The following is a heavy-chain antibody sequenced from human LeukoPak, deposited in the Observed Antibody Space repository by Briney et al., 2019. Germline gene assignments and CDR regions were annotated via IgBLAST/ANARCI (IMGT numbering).Heavy chain of an antibody. CDR1: GGSLTSSSYY. V-gene: IGHV4-39*07. CDR2: IYYSGST. CDR3: ARDRLDSSSWYYFDY. Sequence: SETLSLTCTVSGGSLTSSSYYWGWIRQPPQKGLEWTGSIYYSGSTYYSPSLKSRVTISLDTSKNQFSLQLNSVTPEDTAVYYCARDRLDSSSWYYFDYWGQGTLVTVSS. D-gene: IGHD6-13*01. J-gene: IGHJ4*02.